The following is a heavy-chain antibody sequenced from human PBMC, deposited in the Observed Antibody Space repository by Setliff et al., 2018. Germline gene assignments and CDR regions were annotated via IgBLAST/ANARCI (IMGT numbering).Heavy chain of an antibody. CDR2: VDWDDDK. J-gene: IGHJ6*03. D-gene: IGHD1-26*01. Sequence: SGPTLVNPTQTLTLTCTFSGFSLNTTGIRVNWIRQPPGKALEWIARVDWDDDKFYSPPLRTRLAISKDTSENQVVLTMTNMDPADTATYYCARTVRSGSYHYYYMDVWGKGTTVTVSS. CDR1: GFSLNTTGIR. V-gene: IGHV2-70*04. CDR3: ARTVRSGSYHYYYMDV.